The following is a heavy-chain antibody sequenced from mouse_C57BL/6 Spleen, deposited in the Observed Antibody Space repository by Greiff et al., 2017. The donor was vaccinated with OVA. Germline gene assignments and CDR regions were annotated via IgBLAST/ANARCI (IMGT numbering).Heavy chain of an antibody. CDR2: INPSNGGT. J-gene: IGHJ4*01. CDR1: GYTFTSYW. Sequence: VQLQQPGTELVKPGASVKLSCKASGYTFTSYWMHWVKQRPGQGLEWIGNINPSNGGTNYNEKFKSKATLTVDKSSSTAYMQLSSLTSEDSAVYYWAREGYYGSSPYYAMDYWGQGTSVTVSS. V-gene: IGHV1-53*01. CDR3: AREGYYGSSPYYAMDY. D-gene: IGHD1-1*01.